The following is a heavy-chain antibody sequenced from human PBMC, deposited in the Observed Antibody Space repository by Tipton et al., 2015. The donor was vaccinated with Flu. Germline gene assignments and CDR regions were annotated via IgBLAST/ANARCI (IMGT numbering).Heavy chain of an antibody. CDR3: ARRDYSNYVSEPKDWFDS. Sequence: TLSLTCTVSGGSIGSYYWNWIRQPPGKGLEWIGYIYNNQYTKYNPSLKSRVTISVDTSKNHFSLKLSSVTAADTAVYYCARRDYSNYVSEPKDWFDSWGQGALVIVSS. J-gene: IGHJ5*01. CDR1: GGSIGSYY. V-gene: IGHV4-4*09. D-gene: IGHD4-11*01. CDR2: IYNNQYT.